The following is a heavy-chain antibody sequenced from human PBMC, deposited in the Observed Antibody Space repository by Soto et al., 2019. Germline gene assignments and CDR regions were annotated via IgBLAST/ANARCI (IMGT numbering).Heavy chain of an antibody. D-gene: IGHD1-1*01. Sequence: GGSLRLSCAASGFTFSSYAMSWVRQAPGKGLEWVSAISGSGGSTYYADSVKGRFTISRDNSKNTLYLQMNSLRAEDTAVYYCATHNRVPTPIYGIDVWGQGTTVTVSS. CDR2: ISGSGGST. CDR1: GFTFSSYA. CDR3: ATHNRVPTPIYGIDV. J-gene: IGHJ6*02. V-gene: IGHV3-23*01.